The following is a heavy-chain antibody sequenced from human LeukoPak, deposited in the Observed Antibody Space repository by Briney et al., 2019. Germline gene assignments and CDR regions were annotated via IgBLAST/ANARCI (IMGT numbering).Heavy chain of an antibody. Sequence: GGSLRLSCAASGFTFSSYAMSWVRQAPGKGLQWVPAIVGSGGSTYYADSVKGRFTISRDNSKNTLYLQMNSLRAEDTAVYYCAKGNWGPSTDAFDIWGQGTMVTVSS. D-gene: IGHD3-16*01. J-gene: IGHJ3*02. V-gene: IGHV3-23*01. CDR1: GFTFSSYA. CDR2: IVGSGGST. CDR3: AKGNWGPSTDAFDI.